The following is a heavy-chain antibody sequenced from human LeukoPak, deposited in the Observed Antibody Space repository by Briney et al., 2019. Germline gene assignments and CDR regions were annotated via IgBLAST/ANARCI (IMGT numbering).Heavy chain of an antibody. Sequence: PGRSLRLSCADSGFTFSRYAMHWVRQAPGKGLEGVAVISYDGSNKFYADSVKGRLAISRDNYKNTLYLQMNSLRTEDTAVYYCAKASNNQGLGGTVEYWGQGTLVTVSP. CDR3: AKASNNQGLGGTVEY. D-gene: IGHD1-14*01. CDR2: ISYDGSNK. CDR1: GFTFSRYA. V-gene: IGHV3-30*18. J-gene: IGHJ4*02.